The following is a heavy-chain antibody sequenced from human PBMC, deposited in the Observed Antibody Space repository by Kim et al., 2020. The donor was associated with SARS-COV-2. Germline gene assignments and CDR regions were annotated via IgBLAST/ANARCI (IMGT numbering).Heavy chain of an antibody. D-gene: IGHD3-10*01. CDR2: IWYDGSNK. CDR3: ARDAQGVGPSGELFENSHGMDV. V-gene: IGHV3-33*01. Sequence: GGSLRLSCAASGFTFSSYGMHWVRQAPGKGLEWVAVIWYDGSNKYYADSVKGRFTISRDNSKNTLYLQMNSLRAEDTAVYYCARDAQGVGPSGELFENSHGMDVWGQGTTVTVSS. J-gene: IGHJ6*02. CDR1: GFTFSSYG.